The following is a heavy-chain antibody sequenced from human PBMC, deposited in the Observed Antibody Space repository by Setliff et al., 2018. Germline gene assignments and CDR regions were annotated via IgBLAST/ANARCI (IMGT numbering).Heavy chain of an antibody. CDR2: IWNDGSTK. V-gene: IGHV3-33*01. Sequence: GGSLRLSCVASGFTFSNYGMHWVRQAPGKGLEWVALIWNDGSTKFYGHSVKGRFTIYRDNSENTLYLQMNSLRAEDTAVYYCARNWATAQHYYYGMDVWGQGTTVTVSS. CDR1: GFTFSNYG. J-gene: IGHJ6*02. D-gene: IGHD2-21*02. CDR3: ARNWATAQHYYYGMDV.